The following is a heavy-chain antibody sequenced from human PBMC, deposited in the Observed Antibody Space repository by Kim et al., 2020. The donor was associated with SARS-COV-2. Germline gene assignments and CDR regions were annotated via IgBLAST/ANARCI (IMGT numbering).Heavy chain of an antibody. D-gene: IGHD3-22*01. Sequence: SETLSLTCTVSGGSISSGGYYWSWIRQHPGKGLEWIGYIYYSGSTYYNPSLKSRVTISVDTSKNQFSLKLSSVTAADTAVYYCARNIGITMIVVVTGWFEPWGQGNLVTVSS. J-gene: IGHJ5*02. CDR1: GGSISSGGYY. CDR2: IYYSGST. CDR3: ARNIGITMIVVVTGWFEP. V-gene: IGHV4-31*03.